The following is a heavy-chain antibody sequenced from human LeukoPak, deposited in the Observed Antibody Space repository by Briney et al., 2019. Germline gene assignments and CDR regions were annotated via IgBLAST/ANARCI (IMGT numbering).Heavy chain of an antibody. CDR2: INPNSGGT. D-gene: IGHD3-3*01. CDR3: ARDHLTYYDFWSGYYWAAREDYMDV. V-gene: IGHV1-2*02. CDR1: GYTFTGYY. Sequence: ASVKVSCKASGYTFTGYYMHWVRQAPRQGLEWMGWINPNSGGTNYAQKFQGRVTMNRDTSMSTAYMEMSRLRSDDTAVYYCARDHLTYYDFWSGYYWAAREDYMDVWGKGTTVTVSS. J-gene: IGHJ6*03.